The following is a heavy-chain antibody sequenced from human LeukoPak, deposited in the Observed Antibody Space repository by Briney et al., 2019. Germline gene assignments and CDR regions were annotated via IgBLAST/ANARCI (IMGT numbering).Heavy chain of an antibody. V-gene: IGHV4-34*01. Sequence: SETLSLTCAVYGGSFSGYYWSWIRQPPGKGLEWIGEINHSGSTNYNPSLKSRVTISVDTSKNQFFLKLSSVTAADTAVYYCASHDSSGYYYSDYWGQGTLVTVSS. J-gene: IGHJ4*02. CDR3: ASHDSSGYYYSDY. D-gene: IGHD3-22*01. CDR2: INHSGST. CDR1: GGSFSGYY.